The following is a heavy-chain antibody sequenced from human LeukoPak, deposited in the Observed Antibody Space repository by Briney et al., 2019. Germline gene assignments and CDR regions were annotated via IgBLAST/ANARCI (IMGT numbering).Heavy chain of an antibody. CDR2: ISYDGSNK. D-gene: IGHD1-14*01. CDR1: GVTFSSYA. J-gene: IGHJ4*02. Sequence: WRTLRLTCAASGVTFSSYAMHWIRQPPAKGQERVAVISYDGSNKYYADSVKGRLATSRDNYKNTHYLQMKSLVAEAAAVEYYSRGVAPYRRSREPIAYWSQGTLATASS. V-gene: IGHV3-30*01. CDR3: SRGVAPYRRSREPIAY.